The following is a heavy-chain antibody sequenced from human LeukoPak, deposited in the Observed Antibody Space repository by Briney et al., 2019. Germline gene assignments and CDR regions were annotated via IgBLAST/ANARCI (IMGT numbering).Heavy chain of an antibody. Sequence: GGSLRLSCAASGFTFSSYSMNWVRQAPGKGLQWVSVIYGDGHTYYTDSVKGRFTISRDNSKNTLYLQMNSLRAEDTAVYFCARAGYYDSSGYYYFFDYWGQGTLVTVSS. J-gene: IGHJ4*02. CDR2: IYGDGHT. CDR3: ARAGYYDSSGYYYFFDY. CDR1: GFTFSSYS. D-gene: IGHD3-22*01. V-gene: IGHV3-66*01.